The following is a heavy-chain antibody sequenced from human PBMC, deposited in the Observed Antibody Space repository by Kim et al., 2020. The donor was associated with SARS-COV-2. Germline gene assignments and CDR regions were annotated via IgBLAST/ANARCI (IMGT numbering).Heavy chain of an antibody. CDR1: GGSISSSSYY. Sequence: SETLSLTCTVSGGSISSSSYYWGWIRQPPGKGLEWIGSIYYSGSTYYNPSLKSRVTIYVDTSKNQFSLKLSSVTAADTAVYYCAGRGWGYFDYWGQGTLVTVSS. CDR2: IYYSGST. J-gene: IGHJ4*02. D-gene: IGHD1-26*01. CDR3: AGRGWGYFDY. V-gene: IGHV4-39*01.